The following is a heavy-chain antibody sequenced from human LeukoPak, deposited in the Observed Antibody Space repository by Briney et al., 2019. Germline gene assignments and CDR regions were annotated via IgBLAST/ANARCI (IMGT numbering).Heavy chain of an antibody. CDR2: ISYDGSNK. CDR1: GFTFSSYA. Sequence: PGGSLRLSCAAPGFTFSSYAMHWVRQAPGKGLEWVAVISYDGSNKYYADSVKGRFTISRDNSKNTLYLQMNSLRAEDTAVYYCARVSPYGDSLDIWGQGTMVTVSS. D-gene: IGHD4-17*01. V-gene: IGHV3-30-3*01. CDR3: ARVSPYGDSLDI. J-gene: IGHJ3*02.